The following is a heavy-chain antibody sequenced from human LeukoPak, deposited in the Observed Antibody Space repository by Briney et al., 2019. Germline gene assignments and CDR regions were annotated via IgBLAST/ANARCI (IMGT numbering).Heavy chain of an antibody. CDR3: TRVGYCATTSCRTAFDI. D-gene: IGHD2-2*01. CDR2: ISYDETHK. J-gene: IGHJ3*02. Sequence: GGSLRLSCAASGFDFSTSTMHWVRQAPGKGPEWVSVISYDETHKYYSDAVGGRFTISRDNFKNTLYLQMNSLRAEDTAVYFCTRVGYCATTSCRTAFDIWGQGTMVTVSS. CDR1: GFDFSTST. V-gene: IGHV3-30*04.